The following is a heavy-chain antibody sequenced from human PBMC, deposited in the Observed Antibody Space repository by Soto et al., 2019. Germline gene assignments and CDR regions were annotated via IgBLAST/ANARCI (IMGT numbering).Heavy chain of an antibody. D-gene: IGHD4-17*01. CDR1: GGSLSNYG. V-gene: IGHV1-69*12. Sequence: QVQLVQSGAEVKKPGSSVKVSCKASGGSLSNYGISWVRQAPGQGLEWMGGIIPVFGTANYAQKFQGRVRLMEDESTSIVYMDVTRLRSEDTAVYYCARGDATKIVVTTYYGMDVWGQGTTVTVSS. CDR2: IIPVFGTA. CDR3: ARGDATKIVVTTYYGMDV. J-gene: IGHJ6*02.